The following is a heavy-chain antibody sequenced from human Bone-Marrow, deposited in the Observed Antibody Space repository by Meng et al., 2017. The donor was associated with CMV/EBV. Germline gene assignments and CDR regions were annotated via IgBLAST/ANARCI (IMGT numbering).Heavy chain of an antibody. CDR1: GAPFSGY. CDR3: APGFRSWSGSYSS. Sequence: QVQLQQWGAGLLKPSETLSLTCGVYGAPFSGYWSWVRQPPGKGLEWIGEITHSGSTNYNVSLKSRVTISIDTSKNQFSLKLSSVTATDTAVYYCAPGFRSWSGSYSSWGPGTLVTVSA. V-gene: IGHV4-34*01. D-gene: IGHD1-26*01. CDR2: ITHSGST. J-gene: IGHJ4*02.